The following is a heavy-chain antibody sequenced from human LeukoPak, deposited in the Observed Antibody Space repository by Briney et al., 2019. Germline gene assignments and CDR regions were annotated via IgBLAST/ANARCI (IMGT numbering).Heavy chain of an antibody. J-gene: IGHJ2*01. CDR1: GGSISSYY. CDR3: TRENDYGANFDL. D-gene: IGHD4/OR15-4a*01. V-gene: IGHV4-59*01. CDR2: IYYSGST. Sequence: PSETLSLTCTVSGGSISSYYWSWIRQPPGKGLEWIGYIYYSGSTNYNPSLKSRVTISVDTSKNQFSLKLSSVTAADTAVYYCTRENDYGANFDLWGRGTLVTVSS.